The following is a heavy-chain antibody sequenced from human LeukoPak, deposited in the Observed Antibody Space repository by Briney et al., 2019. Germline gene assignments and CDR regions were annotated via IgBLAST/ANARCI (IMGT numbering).Heavy chain of an antibody. CDR1: GGSISRYY. D-gene: IGHD3-10*01. V-gene: IGHV4-59*01. J-gene: IGHJ4*02. Sequence: SETLSLTCTVSGGSISRYYWSWIRQPPGKGLEWIGYIYYSGRTTYNTSLTSRLTMSMDTSKKQCSMSLRSVTAADTAVYFCARDLGPSRGFDYWGRGTLVTVSS. CDR2: IYYSGRT. CDR3: ARDLGPSRGFDY.